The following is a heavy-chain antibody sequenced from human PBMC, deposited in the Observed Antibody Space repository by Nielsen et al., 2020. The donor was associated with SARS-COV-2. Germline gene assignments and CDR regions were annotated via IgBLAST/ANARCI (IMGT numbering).Heavy chain of an antibody. V-gene: IGHV1-18*04. CDR1: GYTFISYG. D-gene: IGHD6-13*01. Sequence: ASVKVSCKASGYTFISYGISWVRQAPGQGLEWMGWISAYNGNTNYAQKLQGRVTMTTDTSTSTAYMELRSLRSDDTAVYYCARGDRGIAAAAPDYWGQGTLVTVSS. CDR2: ISAYNGNT. J-gene: IGHJ4*02. CDR3: ARGDRGIAAAAPDY.